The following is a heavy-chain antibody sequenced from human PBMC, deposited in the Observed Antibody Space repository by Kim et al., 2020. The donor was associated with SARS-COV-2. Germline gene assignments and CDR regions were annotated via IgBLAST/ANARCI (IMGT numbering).Heavy chain of an antibody. CDR2: ISYDGSNK. J-gene: IGHJ6*02. CDR3: AKDRFGCSSTSCYKGYYYYYYGMDV. CDR1: GFTFSSYG. D-gene: IGHD2-2*02. Sequence: GGSLRLSCAASGFTFSSYGMHWVRQAPGKGLEWVAVISYDGSNKYYADSVKGRFTISRDNSKNTLYLQMNSLRAEDTAVYYCAKDRFGCSSTSCYKGYYYYYYGMDVWGQGTTVTVSS. V-gene: IGHV3-30*18.